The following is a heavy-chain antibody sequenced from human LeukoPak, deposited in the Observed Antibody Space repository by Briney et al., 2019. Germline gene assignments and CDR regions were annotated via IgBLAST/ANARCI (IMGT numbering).Heavy chain of an antibody. CDR2: IYYSGST. CDR3: ARVGGTYYYDSSGYCYFDY. Sequence: SETLPLTCTVSGYSISSDHYWGWIRQPPGKGPEWSGSIYYSGSTYYHPSLKRRVTISVDTSKNQFSLKLSSVTAADAAVYYCARVGGTYYYDSSGYCYFDYWGQGTLVTVSS. D-gene: IGHD3-22*01. V-gene: IGHV4-38-2*02. CDR1: GYSISSDHY. J-gene: IGHJ4*02.